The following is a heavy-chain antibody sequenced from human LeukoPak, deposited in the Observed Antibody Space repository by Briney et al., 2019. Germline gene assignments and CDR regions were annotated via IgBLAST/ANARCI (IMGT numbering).Heavy chain of an antibody. Sequence: ASVKVSCKASGYTFTGYYMHWVRQAPGQGLEWMGWINPNSGGTNYAQKFQGRVTMTRDTSISTAYMELSRLRSDDTAVYYCARAHIVAVPAASQGFDPWGQGTLVTVSS. D-gene: IGHD2-2*01. CDR1: GYTFTGYY. V-gene: IGHV1-2*02. CDR2: INPNSGGT. CDR3: ARAHIVAVPAASQGFDP. J-gene: IGHJ5*02.